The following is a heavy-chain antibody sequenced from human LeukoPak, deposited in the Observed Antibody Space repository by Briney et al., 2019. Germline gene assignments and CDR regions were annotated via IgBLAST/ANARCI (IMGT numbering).Heavy chain of an antibody. CDR3: ARGGNFPYYYYGMDV. CDR2: IYSGGST. D-gene: IGHD1-1*01. V-gene: IGHV3-53*01. Sequence: GGSLRLSCAAPGFTVSSNYMSWVRQAPGKGLEWVSVIYSGGSTYYADSVKGRFTISRDNSKNTLYLQMNSLRAEDTAVYYCARGGNFPYYYYGMDVWGQGTTVTVSS. J-gene: IGHJ6*02. CDR1: GFTVSSNY.